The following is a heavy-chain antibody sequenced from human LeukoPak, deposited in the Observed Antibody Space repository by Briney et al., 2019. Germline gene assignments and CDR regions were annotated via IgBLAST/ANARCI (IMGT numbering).Heavy chain of an antibody. CDR1: GGSISSYY. CDR2: IYYSGST. CDR3: ARLTVKGYNYLDY. Sequence: SETLSLTCTVSGGSISSYYWSWIRQPPGKGLEWLGYIYYSGSTNYNPSLKSRVTISVDTSKNQFSLKLSSVTAADTAVYYCARLTVKGYNYLDYWGQGTLVTVSS. J-gene: IGHJ4*02. D-gene: IGHD4-17*01. V-gene: IGHV4-59*08.